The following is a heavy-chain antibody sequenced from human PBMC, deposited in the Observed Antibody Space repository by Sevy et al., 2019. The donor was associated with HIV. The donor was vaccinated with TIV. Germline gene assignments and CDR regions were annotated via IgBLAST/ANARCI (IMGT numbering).Heavy chain of an antibody. CDR1: GYTFTSYD. V-gene: IGHV1-8*03. D-gene: IGHD3-22*01. CDR2: MNPNSGNT. J-gene: IGHJ4*02. Sequence: ASVKVSCKASGYTFTSYDINWVRQATGQGLEWMGWMNPNSGNTGYAQKFQGRVTITRNTSISTAHMELSSLRSEDTAVYYCASLRRSYYYDSSGYYSAQYFDYWGQGTLVTVSS. CDR3: ASLRRSYYYDSSGYYSAQYFDY.